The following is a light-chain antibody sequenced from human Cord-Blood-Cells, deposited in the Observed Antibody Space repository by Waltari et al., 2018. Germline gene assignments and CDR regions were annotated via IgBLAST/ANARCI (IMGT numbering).Light chain of an antibody. J-gene: IGLJ2*01. V-gene: IGLV2-14*01. Sequence: QSALPHPASVSGSPGQSITISCAATSGVVGGYNSVSWYQQHPGKAPKLMIYDVSNRPSGVSNRFSGSKSGNTASLTIYGLQAEDEADYYCSSYTSSSTVVFGGGTKLTVL. CDR3: SSYTSSSTVV. CDR2: DVS. CDR1: SGVVGGYNS.